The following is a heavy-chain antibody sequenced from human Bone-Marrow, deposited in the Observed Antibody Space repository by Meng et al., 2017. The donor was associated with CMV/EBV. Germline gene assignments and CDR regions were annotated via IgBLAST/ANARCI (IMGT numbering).Heavy chain of an antibody. CDR3: AKDAGRILEWLFYFDY. D-gene: IGHD3-3*01. Sequence: LNFSSYGMHWVRQAPGKGLEWVAVISYDGSNKYYADSVKGRFTISRDNSKNTLYLQMNSLRAEDTAVYYCAKDAGRILEWLFYFDYWGQGTLVTVSS. CDR2: ISYDGSNK. V-gene: IGHV3-30*18. J-gene: IGHJ4*02. CDR1: LNFSSYG.